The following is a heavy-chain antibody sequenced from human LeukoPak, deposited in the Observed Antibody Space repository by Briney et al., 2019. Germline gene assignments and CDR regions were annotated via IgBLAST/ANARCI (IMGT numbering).Heavy chain of an antibody. J-gene: IGHJ5*02. CDR2: IKQDGSDK. Sequence: GGSLRLSCAASGFTFSNYWMSWVRQAPGKGLEWVANIKQDGSDKYYVDSVKGRFTISRDNARNSLYLQMDSLRADDTAVYYCASPVFGVVIRTWGQGTLVTVSS. V-gene: IGHV3-7*01. CDR1: GFTFSNYW. D-gene: IGHD3-3*01. CDR3: ASPVFGVVIRT.